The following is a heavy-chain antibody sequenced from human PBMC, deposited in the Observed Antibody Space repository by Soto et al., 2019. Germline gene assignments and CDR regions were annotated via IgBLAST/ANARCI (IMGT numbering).Heavy chain of an antibody. D-gene: IGHD1-26*01. CDR2: ISINGAAT. CDR1: GCTFSTYA. J-gene: IGHJ4*02. Sequence: TGGSLRLCCAASGCTFSTYALNWVRQAPGKGLYWVSSISINGAATNYADSVKGRFTISRDISKSTLYLQMDSLRADDTAVYFCAKDNNYNSGIDYWGQGVLVTVSS. CDR3: AKDNNYNSGIDY. V-gene: IGHV3-23*01.